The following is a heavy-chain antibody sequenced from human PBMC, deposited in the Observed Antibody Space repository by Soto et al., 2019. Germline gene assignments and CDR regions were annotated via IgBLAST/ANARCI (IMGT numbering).Heavy chain of an antibody. Sequence: GGSLRLSCAASGFTVSSNYMSWVRQAPGKGLEWVSVIYSGGSTYYADSVKGRFTISRDNSKNTLYLQMNSLRAEDTAVYYCARDRGWYDFPGYYYYYYMDVWGKGTTVTVSS. V-gene: IGHV3-66*01. CDR1: GFTVSSNY. J-gene: IGHJ6*03. CDR3: ARDRGWYDFPGYYYYYYMDV. D-gene: IGHD3-3*01. CDR2: IYSGGST.